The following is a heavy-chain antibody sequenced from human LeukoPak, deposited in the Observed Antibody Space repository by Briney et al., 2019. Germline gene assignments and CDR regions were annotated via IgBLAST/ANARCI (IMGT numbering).Heavy chain of an antibody. CDR3: ARDEPTVTTGPPVGS. J-gene: IGHJ5*02. CDR1: GFTFETYW. V-gene: IGHV3-74*01. D-gene: IGHD4-17*01. Sequence: GGSLRLSCAASGFTFETYWMHWVRRAPGKGLVWVSCISGDGRTTNYADSVKGRFTISRDNAKNTLYLQMNSLSAEDTAVYYCARDEPTVTTGPPVGSWGQGTLVTVSS. CDR2: ISGDGRTT.